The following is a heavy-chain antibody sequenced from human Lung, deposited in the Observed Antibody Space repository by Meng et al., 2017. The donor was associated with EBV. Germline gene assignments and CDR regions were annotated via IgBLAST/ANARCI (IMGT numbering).Heavy chain of an antibody. J-gene: IGHJ4*02. Sequence: VQRVGLGGGVVQPWRSLRLSCQASGFTFSSYAMHWVRQAPGKGLEWVAVISYDGSNKYYADSVKGRFTISRDNSKHTLYLQMNSLRAEDTAVYYCARGTVFFDYWGQGTLVTVSS. D-gene: IGHD1-1*01. CDR3: ARGTVFFDY. CDR1: GFTFSSYA. CDR2: ISYDGSNK. V-gene: IGHV3-30-3*01.